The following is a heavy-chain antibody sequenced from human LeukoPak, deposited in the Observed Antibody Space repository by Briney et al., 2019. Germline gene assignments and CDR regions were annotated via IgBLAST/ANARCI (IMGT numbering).Heavy chain of an antibody. CDR2: IGAYNGNT. J-gene: IGHJ3*02. D-gene: IGHD3-22*01. Sequence: GASVKVSCKAYDYTFINYGISWVRQAPGQGLEWMGWIGAYNGNTKYAQKFQGRVTMTTDTSTTTAYMELKSLRSDDTALYYCARDCSNYYDSSGPIGAFDIWGQGTMVTVSS. CDR3: ARDCSNYYDSSGPIGAFDI. V-gene: IGHV1-18*01. CDR1: DYTFINYG.